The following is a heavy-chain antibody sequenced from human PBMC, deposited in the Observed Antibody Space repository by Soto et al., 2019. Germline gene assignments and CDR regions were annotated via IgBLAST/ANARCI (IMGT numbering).Heavy chain of an antibody. CDR1: GVTFNRQA. CDR2: IIPMFGTP. CDR3: ATSEGRDGYSFDY. J-gene: IGHJ4*02. Sequence: QLQRVQSGAEVKKPGSSVKVSCKASGVTFNRQALSWVRQAPGQGLEWMGVIIPMFGTPHYAEKCQDGVTITADESTGTAYVELSSLTSADTAVYYCATSEGRDGYSFDYWGPGTLVTVS. D-gene: IGHD5-12*01. V-gene: IGHV1-69*01.